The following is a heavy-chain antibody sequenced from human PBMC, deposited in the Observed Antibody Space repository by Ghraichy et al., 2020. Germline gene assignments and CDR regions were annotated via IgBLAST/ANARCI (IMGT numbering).Heavy chain of an antibody. CDR3: ARHPITMVRGVIAGGFDY. V-gene: IGHV4-39*01. J-gene: IGHJ4*02. CDR2: IYYSGST. CDR1: GGSISSSSYY. Sequence: SETLSLTCTVSGGSISSSSYYWGWIRQPPGKGLEWIGSIYYSGSTYYNPSLKSRVTISVDTSKNQFSLKLSSVTAADTAGYYCARHPITMVRGVIAGGFDYWGQGTLVTVSS. D-gene: IGHD3-10*01.